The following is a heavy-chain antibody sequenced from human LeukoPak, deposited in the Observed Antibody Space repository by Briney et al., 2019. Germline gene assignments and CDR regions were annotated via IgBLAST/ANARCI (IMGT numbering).Heavy chain of an antibody. CDR2: ISGSGGST. CDR1: GFTFSSYA. D-gene: IGHD6-19*01. V-gene: IGHV3-23*01. CDR3: AKQDIRSSAWYD. Sequence: GGSLRLSCAASGFTFSSYAMSWVRLAPGKGLEWVAAISGSGGSTYYADSVKGRFTISRDNSKNTLYLQMNSLRAEDTAVYYCAKQDIRSSAWYDWGQGTLVTVSS. J-gene: IGHJ4*02.